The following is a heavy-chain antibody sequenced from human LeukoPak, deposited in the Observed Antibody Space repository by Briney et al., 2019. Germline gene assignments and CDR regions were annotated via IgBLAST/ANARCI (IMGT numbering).Heavy chain of an antibody. CDR1: EFTFSDYY. Sequence: GGSLRLSCAASEFTFSDYYMSWIRQAPGKGLEWVSYISSSGSSIYYADSVKGRFTISRDNAKNSLYLQMNSLRVDDTAVYYCARDRYSSGWTEIPLDYWGQGTLVTVSS. CDR3: ARDRYSSGWTEIPLDY. V-gene: IGHV3-11*01. J-gene: IGHJ4*02. CDR2: ISSSGSSI. D-gene: IGHD6-19*01.